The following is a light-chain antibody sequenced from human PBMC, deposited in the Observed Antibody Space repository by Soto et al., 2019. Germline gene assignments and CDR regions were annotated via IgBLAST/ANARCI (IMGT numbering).Light chain of an antibody. J-gene: IGKJ5*01. CDR1: QSVSGNY. CDR3: QHYGDSPIT. CDR2: RAS. Sequence: EIVLTQSPGTLSVSPGERATLSCRANQSVSGNYLAWYQQKPGQAPRLLIYRASTRATGIPDRFSASGSGTDFTLTVSRLEPEDFAMYFCQHYGDSPITFGQGTRLEIK. V-gene: IGKV3-20*01.